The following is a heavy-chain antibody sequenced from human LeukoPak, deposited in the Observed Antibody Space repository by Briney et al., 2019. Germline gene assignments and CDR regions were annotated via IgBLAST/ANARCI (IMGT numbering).Heavy chain of an antibody. V-gene: IGHV3-33*08. CDR2: IWYDGSNK. J-gene: IGHJ3*02. D-gene: IGHD3-16*01. CDR1: GFTFSTSA. CDR3: ARDWGEGFFSMAFDI. Sequence: GGSLRLSCAASGFTFSTSAMSWVRQAPGKGPEWVAVIWYDGSNKYYADSVKGRFTISRDNSKNTLYLQMNRLRAEDKAVYYCARDWGEGFFSMAFDIWGQGTMVTVSS.